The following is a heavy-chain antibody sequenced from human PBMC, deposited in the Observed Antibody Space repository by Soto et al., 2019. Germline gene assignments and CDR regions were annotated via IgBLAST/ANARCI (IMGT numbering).Heavy chain of an antibody. V-gene: IGHV4-31*03. CDR1: GGSISSGGYY. CDR3: ARDYGGLDYFDS. CDR2: IYYSGST. Sequence: QVQLQESGPGLVKPSQTLSLTCTVSGGSISSGGYYWSWLRQHPGKGLEWIGYIYYSGSTYYNPSLKPRVTISVETSKSQFSLKLSSVTAADTAVYYCARDYGGLDYFDSLGQGTLVTVSS. D-gene: IGHD4-17*01. J-gene: IGHJ4*02.